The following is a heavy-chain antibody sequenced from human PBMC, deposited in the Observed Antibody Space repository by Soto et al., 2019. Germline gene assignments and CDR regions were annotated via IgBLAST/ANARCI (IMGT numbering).Heavy chain of an antibody. J-gene: IGHJ6*02. D-gene: IGHD3-16*01. CDR2: IYYSGST. V-gene: IGHV4-61*01. CDR1: GGSVSSGSYY. Sequence: QVQLQESGPGLVKPSETLSLTCTVSGGSVSSGSYYWSWIRQPPGKGLEWIGYIYYSGSTNYNPSLKSRVTISVDTSKNQFPLKLSSVTAADTAVYYCARDNSDGLWGTTYGMDVWGQGTTVTVSS. CDR3: ARDNSDGLWGTTYGMDV.